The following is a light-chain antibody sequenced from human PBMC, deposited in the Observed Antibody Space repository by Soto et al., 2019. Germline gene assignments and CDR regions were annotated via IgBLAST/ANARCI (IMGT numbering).Light chain of an antibody. J-gene: IGLJ1*01. CDR3: FAFTSTFTHV. Sequence: QSVITQAASVSGSPGQSVTISCTGTNRDFGSSKFVSWYQNHPDTVLTVIVSETSDTPTDDFALMSSSKTGKTAALSISGLQAEDDADYYCFAFTSTFTHVFGSGTRSTS. V-gene: IGLV2-23*01. CDR1: NRDFGSSKF. CDR2: ETS.